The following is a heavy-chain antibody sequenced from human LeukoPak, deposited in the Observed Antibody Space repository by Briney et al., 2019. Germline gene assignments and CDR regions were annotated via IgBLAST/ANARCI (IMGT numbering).Heavy chain of an antibody. D-gene: IGHD3-22*01. CDR3: ARANYYDSSGYYYPYYYYGMDV. CDR2: INHSGST. V-gene: IGHV4-34*01. J-gene: IGHJ6*02. CDR1: GGSFSGYY. Sequence: SETLSLTCAVYGGSFSGYYWSWIRQPPGKGLEWIGEINHSGSTNYNPSLKSRVTISVDTSKNQFSLKLSSVTAADTAVYYCARANYYDSSGYYYPYYYYGMDVWGQGTTVTVSS.